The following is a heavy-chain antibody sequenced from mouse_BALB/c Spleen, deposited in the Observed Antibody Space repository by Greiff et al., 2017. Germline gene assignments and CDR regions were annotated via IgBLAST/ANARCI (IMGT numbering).Heavy chain of an antibody. CDR3: ARHRGYGGAWFAD. CDR1: GFSLTSYG. J-gene: IGHJ3*01. D-gene: IGHD3-1*01. Sequence: VQLQQSGPGLVQPSQSLSITCTVSGFSLTSYGVHWVRQSPGKGLEWLGVIWSGGSTDYNAAFISRLSISKDNSKSQVFFKMNSLQANDTAIYYCARHRGYGGAWFADWGQGTLVTVSA. CDR2: IWSGGST. V-gene: IGHV2-2*02.